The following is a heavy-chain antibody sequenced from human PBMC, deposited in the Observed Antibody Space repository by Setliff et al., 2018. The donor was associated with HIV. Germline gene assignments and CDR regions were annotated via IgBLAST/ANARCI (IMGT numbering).Heavy chain of an antibody. J-gene: IGHJ3*02. D-gene: IGHD2-21*01. Sequence: SETLSLTCTVSGDSISSGRYYWNWIRQPAGKGLDWIGHIFTSGSAFSSGTANYSPSLKSRVTISVDISKNQFSLKLSSVTAADTAVYYCARPRLRGSGAFDIWGQGTMVTVSS. V-gene: IGHV4-61*09. CDR2: IFTSGSA. CDR1: GDSISSGRYY. CDR3: ARPRLRGSGAFDI.